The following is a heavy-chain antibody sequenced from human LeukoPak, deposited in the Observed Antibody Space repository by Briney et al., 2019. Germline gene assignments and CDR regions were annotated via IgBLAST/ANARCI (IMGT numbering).Heavy chain of an antibody. CDR1: GFTVSSNS. Sequence: GGSLRLFCTVSGFTVSSNSMSWVHQAPGKGLEWVSFIYSGGNTHNSDSVKGRLTISRDNSKNTLYLQMNSLRAEDTAVYYCARRAGDYSHPYDYWGQGTLVTVSS. CDR2: IYSGGNT. J-gene: IGHJ4*02. CDR3: ARRAGDYSHPYDY. D-gene: IGHD3-22*01. V-gene: IGHV3-53*01.